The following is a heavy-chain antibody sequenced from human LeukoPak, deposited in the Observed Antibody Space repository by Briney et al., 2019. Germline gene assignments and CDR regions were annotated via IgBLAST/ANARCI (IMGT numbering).Heavy chain of an antibody. CDR2: ANSDGSST. D-gene: IGHD6-19*01. CDR1: GFTFSSYW. V-gene: IGHV3-74*01. J-gene: IGHJ4*02. CDR3: ARGSTQYSSGWYGLDY. Sequence: PGGSLRLSCAASGFTFSSYWMHWVRQAPGKGLVWVSRANSDGSSTTYADSVKGRFTISRDNAKNTLYLQMNSLRAEDTAVYYCARGSTQYSSGWYGLDYWGQGTLVTVSS.